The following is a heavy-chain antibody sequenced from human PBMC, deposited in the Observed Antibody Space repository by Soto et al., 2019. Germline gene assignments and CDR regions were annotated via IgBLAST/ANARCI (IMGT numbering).Heavy chain of an antibody. D-gene: IGHD3-22*01. V-gene: IGHV1-69*08. CDR3: AREGLDVNYYDSSGYSSFDP. Sequence: QVQLVQSGAEVKKPGSSVKVSCKASGGTFSSYTISWVRQAPGQGLEWMGRIIPILGIANYAQKFQGRVTSTASKSTSQAYMELSSLRSEDTAVYYCAREGLDVNYYDSSGYSSFDPWGQGTLVPVSS. CDR2: IIPILGIA. J-gene: IGHJ5*02. CDR1: GGTFSSYT.